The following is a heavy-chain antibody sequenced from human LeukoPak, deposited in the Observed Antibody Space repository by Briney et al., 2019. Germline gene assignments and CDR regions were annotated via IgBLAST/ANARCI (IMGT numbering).Heavy chain of an antibody. CDR1: GFTFSSYV. Sequence: GGSLRLSCAASGFTFSSYVMHWVRQAPGKGLEWVAVISYDGSNKYYADSVKGRFTISRDNSKNTLYLQMNSLRAEDTAVYYCAKTDCSSTSCYPFDYWGQGTLVTVSS. J-gene: IGHJ4*02. D-gene: IGHD2-2*01. V-gene: IGHV3-30-3*01. CDR3: AKTDCSSTSCYPFDY. CDR2: ISYDGSNK.